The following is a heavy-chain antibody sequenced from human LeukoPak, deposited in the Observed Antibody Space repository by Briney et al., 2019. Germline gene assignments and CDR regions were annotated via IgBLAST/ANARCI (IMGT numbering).Heavy chain of an antibody. D-gene: IGHD1-1*01. CDR3: ARDWKHAFDM. CDR2: IRYDGSNK. CDR1: GFTFSSYG. J-gene: IGHJ3*02. V-gene: IGHV3-30*02. Sequence: QPGGSLRLSCAASGFTFSSYGMHWVRQAPGKGLEWVAFIRYDGSNKYYADSVKGRFTISRDNAKNSLYLQMNSLRAEDTAVYYCARDWKHAFDMWGQGTMVTVSS.